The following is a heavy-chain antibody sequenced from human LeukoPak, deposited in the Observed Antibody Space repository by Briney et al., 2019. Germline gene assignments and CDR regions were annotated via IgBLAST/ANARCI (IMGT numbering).Heavy chain of an antibody. CDR3: ARQRIAAAGTGYFDY. CDR1: GGSISSYY. D-gene: IGHD6-13*01. J-gene: IGHJ4*02. V-gene: IGHV4-59*08. Sequence: SETLSLTCTVSGGSISSYYWSWIRQPPGKGLEWIGYIYYSGSTNYNPSLKSRVTMSVDTSKNQFALKLSSVTGADTAVYYCARQRIAAAGTGYFDYWGQGTLVTVSS. CDR2: IYYSGST.